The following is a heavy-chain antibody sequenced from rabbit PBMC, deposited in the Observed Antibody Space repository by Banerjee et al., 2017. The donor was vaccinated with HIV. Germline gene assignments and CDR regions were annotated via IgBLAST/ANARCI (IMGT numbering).Heavy chain of an antibody. D-gene: IGHD5-1*01. J-gene: IGHJ3*01. CDR3: ARATGYGSTSFHPTRLDL. V-gene: IGHV1S45*01. Sequence: QEQLEESGGDLVKPEGSLTLTCTASGFSFSYKYVMCWVRQAPGKGLEWIACINTSSGNTVYATWAKGRFTISKTSSTTVTLQMTSLTAADTATYFCARATGYGSTSFHPTRLDLWGPGTLVTVS. CDR2: INTSSGNT. CDR1: GFSFSYKYV.